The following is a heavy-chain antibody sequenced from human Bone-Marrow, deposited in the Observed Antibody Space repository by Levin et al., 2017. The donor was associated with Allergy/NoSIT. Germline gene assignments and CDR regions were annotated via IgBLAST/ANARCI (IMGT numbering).Heavy chain of an antibody. D-gene: IGHD1-26*01. V-gene: IGHV3-30*18. J-gene: IGHJ5*02. CDR2: ISYDGSNK. CDR1: GFTFSSYG. Sequence: AGGSLRLSCAASGFTFSSYGMHWVRQAPGKGLEWVAVISYDGSNKYYADSVKGRFTISRDNSKNTLYLQMNSLRAEDTAVYYCAKDSPPFQWGKINWFDPWGQGTLVTVSS. CDR3: AKDSPPFQWGKINWFDP.